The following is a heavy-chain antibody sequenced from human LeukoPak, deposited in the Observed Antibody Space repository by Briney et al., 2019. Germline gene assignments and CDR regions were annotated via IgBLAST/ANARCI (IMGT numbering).Heavy chain of an antibody. CDR3: ARGYDSSGYLGY. V-gene: IGHV1-18*01. J-gene: IGHJ4*02. CDR1: GYMFNSYG. Sequence: ASVKVSCKASGYMFNSYGISWVRQAPGQGLEWMGWVSGYDYKTNYVQKFQGRVTMTIDTATSTAYMELRSLRSDDTAVYYCARGYDSSGYLGYWGQGTLVTVSS. D-gene: IGHD3-22*01. CDR2: VSGYDYKT.